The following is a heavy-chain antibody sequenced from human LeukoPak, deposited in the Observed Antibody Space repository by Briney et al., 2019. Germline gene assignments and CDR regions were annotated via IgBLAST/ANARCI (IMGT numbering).Heavy chain of an antibody. D-gene: IGHD3-10*02. CDR2: IYYSGNT. Sequence: KSSETLSLTCTVSGGSISPYYWSWIRQPPGKGLERLGYIYYSGNTEYKPSLKSRVAMSVDTSKNQFSLRLSSVTAADTAVYYCARSTGSTMFIDYWGQGTLVTVSS. V-gene: IGHV4-59*01. CDR3: ARSTGSTMFIDY. CDR1: GGSISPYY. J-gene: IGHJ4*02.